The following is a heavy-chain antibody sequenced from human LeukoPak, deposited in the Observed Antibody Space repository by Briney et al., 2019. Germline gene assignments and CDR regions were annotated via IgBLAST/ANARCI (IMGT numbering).Heavy chain of an antibody. V-gene: IGHV1-2*02. CDR3: ARAAKWLVLSPDY. Sequence: ASVKVSCKASGYTFTGYYMHWVRQAPGQGLEWMGWINPNSGGTNYAQKFQGRVTMTRDTSISTAYMELSSLRSDDTAVDYCARAAKWLVLSPDYWGQGTLVTVSS. CDR2: INPNSGGT. D-gene: IGHD6-19*01. CDR1: GYTFTGYY. J-gene: IGHJ4*02.